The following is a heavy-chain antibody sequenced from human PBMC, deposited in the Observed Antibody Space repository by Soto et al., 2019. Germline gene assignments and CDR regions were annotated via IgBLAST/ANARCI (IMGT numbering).Heavy chain of an antibody. CDR2: ISTYNGNT. J-gene: IGHJ4*02. CDR3: ARDRPLPYGGNPFDY. Sequence: QVQLVQSGAEVKKPGASVKVSCTASGYTFTSQGISWVRQAPGQGLEWMGWISTYNGNTNYAQKLQGRVTMATDTSTSTAYIELRSLSSDDTAVYYCARDRPLPYGGNPFDYWGQGTLVTVSS. V-gene: IGHV1-18*01. D-gene: IGHD4-17*01. CDR1: GYTFTSQG.